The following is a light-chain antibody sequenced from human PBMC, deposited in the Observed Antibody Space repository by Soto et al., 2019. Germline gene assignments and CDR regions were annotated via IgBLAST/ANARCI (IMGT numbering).Light chain of an antibody. CDR2: GAS. Sequence: IQLTQSPSSLSASVGDRVTITCRASQGISSFLAWYQQKPGKAPKLLIYGASTLQSGVPSRFSCSGSGTDFTLTIGSLQPEDFATYYCQQLNSFPIPFGPGTKVDIK. CDR1: QGISSF. V-gene: IGKV1-9*01. CDR3: QQLNSFPIP. J-gene: IGKJ3*01.